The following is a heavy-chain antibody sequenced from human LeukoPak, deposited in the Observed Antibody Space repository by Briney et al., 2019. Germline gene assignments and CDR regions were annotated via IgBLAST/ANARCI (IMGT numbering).Heavy chain of an antibody. J-gene: IGHJ3*02. V-gene: IGHV1-2*02. CDR2: INPNSGGT. Sequence: ASVKVSCKASGYTFTSYYMHWVRQAPGQGLEWMGWINPNSGGTNYAQKFQGRVTMTRDTSISTAYMELSRLRSDDTAVYYCARDRRPGYYYDSSGYYHDAFDIWGQGTMVTVSS. CDR3: ARDRRPGYYYDSSGYYHDAFDI. D-gene: IGHD3-22*01. CDR1: GYTFTSYY.